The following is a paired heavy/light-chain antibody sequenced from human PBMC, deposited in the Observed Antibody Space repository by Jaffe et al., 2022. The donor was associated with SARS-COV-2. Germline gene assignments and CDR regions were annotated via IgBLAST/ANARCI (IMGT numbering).Heavy chain of an antibody. CDR1: GFTFSSYA. V-gene: IGHV3-23*01. CDR3: ANLATLNIAVAAMLDAFDI. D-gene: IGHD6-19*01. Sequence: EVQLLESGGGLVQPGGSLRLSCAASGFTFSSYAMSWVRQAPGKGLEWVSAISGSGGSTYYADSVKGRFTISRDNSKNTLYLQMNSLRAEDTAVYYCANLATLNIAVAAMLDAFDIWGQGTMVTVSS. CDR2: ISGSGGST. J-gene: IGHJ3*02.
Light chain of an antibody. CDR1: SSDVGGYNY. J-gene: IGLJ3*02. Sequence: QSALTQPASVSGSPGQSITISCTGTSSDVGGYNYVSWYQQHPGKAPKLMIYEVSNRPSGVPDRFSGSKSGNTASLTISGLQAEDEADYYCSSYTSSSTWVFGGGTKLTVL. V-gene: IGLV2-14*01. CDR3: SSYTSSSTWV. CDR2: EVS.